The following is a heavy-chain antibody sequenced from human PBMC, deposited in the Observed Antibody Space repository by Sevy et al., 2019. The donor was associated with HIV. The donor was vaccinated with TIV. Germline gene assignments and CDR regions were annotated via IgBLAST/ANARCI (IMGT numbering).Heavy chain of an antibody. CDR2: IRYDGSNK. Sequence: GGSLRLSCAASGFTFSSYGMHWVRQAPGKGLEWVAFIRYDGSNKYYADSVKGRFTISRENSKNTLYLQMNSLRAEDTAVYYWAKLGVVVVAATVEGVRYWFHPWGQGTLVTVSS. D-gene: IGHD2-15*01. CDR3: AKLGVVVVAATVEGVRYWFHP. V-gene: IGHV3-30*02. CDR1: GFTFSSYG. J-gene: IGHJ5*02.